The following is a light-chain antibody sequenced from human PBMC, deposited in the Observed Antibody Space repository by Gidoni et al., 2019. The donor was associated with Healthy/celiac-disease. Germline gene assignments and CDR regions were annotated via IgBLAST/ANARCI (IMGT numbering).Light chain of an antibody. J-gene: IGLJ1*01. CDR2: YDS. Sequence: QSAMTQPASVSGSPGKSVTISCTGTSSDVGGYNYVPWYQPPPAKAPKLMIYYDSNRPSGVSNRFSGSKSGNTASLTISGLQAEDEADYYCSSYTSSSTLDVFGTGTKVTVL. CDR1: SSDVGGYNY. CDR3: SSYTSSSTLDV. V-gene: IGLV2-14*03.